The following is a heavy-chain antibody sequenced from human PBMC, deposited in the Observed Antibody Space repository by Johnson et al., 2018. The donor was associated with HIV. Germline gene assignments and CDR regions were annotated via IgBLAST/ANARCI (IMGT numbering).Heavy chain of an antibody. CDR2: INWNGGTP. CDR1: GFTFHDYG. D-gene: IGHD6-19*01. Sequence: MQLVESGGGVVLPGGSLSLSCAASGFTFHDYGISWVRQAPGNGLVRGSGINWNGGTPRYADSVEDRFTISRDNAKNSLYLQMNSLRAEDTALYYCARDRKYSSGWKDAFDIWGQGTMVTVSS. J-gene: IGHJ3*02. CDR3: ARDRKYSSGWKDAFDI. V-gene: IGHV3-20*04.